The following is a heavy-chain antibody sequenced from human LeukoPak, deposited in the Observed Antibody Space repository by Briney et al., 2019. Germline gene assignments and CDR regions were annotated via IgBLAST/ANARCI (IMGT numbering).Heavy chain of an antibody. D-gene: IGHD2-15*01. CDR3: VKDTLPDCSGGSCSNFFDY. CDR1: GFTFDDYA. J-gene: IGHJ4*02. V-gene: IGHV3-9*03. Sequence: PGGSLRLSCAASGFTFDDYAMHWVRQAPGKGLEWVSSISWNGGSIDYADSVRGRFTISRDNAKNSLYLQMNSLRAEDMALYHCVKDTLPDCSGGSCSNFFDYWGQGTLVTVSS. CDR2: ISWNGGSI.